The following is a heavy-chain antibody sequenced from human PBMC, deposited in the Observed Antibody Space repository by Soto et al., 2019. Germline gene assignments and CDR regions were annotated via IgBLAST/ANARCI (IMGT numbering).Heavy chain of an antibody. Sequence: SETLSLTCAVSGGSISSSNWWSWVRQPPGKGLEWIGEIYHSGSTNYNPSLKSRVTISVDKSKNQFSLKLSSVTAADTAVYYCARELKPIYYGMDVWGQGTTVTVSS. V-gene: IGHV4-4*02. CDR2: IYHSGST. J-gene: IGHJ6*02. CDR3: ARELKPIYYGMDV. CDR1: GGSISSSNW.